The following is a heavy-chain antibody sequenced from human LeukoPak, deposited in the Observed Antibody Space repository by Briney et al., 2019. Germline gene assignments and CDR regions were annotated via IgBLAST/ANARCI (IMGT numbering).Heavy chain of an antibody. CDR2: INHSGST. V-gene: IGHV4-34*01. J-gene: IGHJ4*02. CDR3: ARGLWEVRFDY. Sequence: SETLSLTCAVYGGSFSGYYSFSGYYWSWIRQPPGRGLQWIGEINHSGSTNYNPSLKSRVTISVDTSKNQFSLKLNSVTAADTAVYFCARGLWEVRFDYWSQGTLGTVSS. D-gene: IGHD1-26*01. CDR1: GGSFSGYYSFSGYY.